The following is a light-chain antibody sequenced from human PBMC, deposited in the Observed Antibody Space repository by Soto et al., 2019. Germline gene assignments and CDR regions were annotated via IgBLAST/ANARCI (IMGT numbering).Light chain of an antibody. Sequence: QPVLTQSPSASASLGASVKLTCTLSSGHSNYAIAWHQQQPEKGPRYLMNVTSDGSHSKGDGIPDRFSGSSSGAERYLTISSLQSEDEADYYCQTWGTGIVVFGGGTKLTVL. V-gene: IGLV4-69*01. J-gene: IGLJ2*01. CDR1: SGHSNYA. CDR3: QTWGTGIVV. CDR2: VTSDGSH.